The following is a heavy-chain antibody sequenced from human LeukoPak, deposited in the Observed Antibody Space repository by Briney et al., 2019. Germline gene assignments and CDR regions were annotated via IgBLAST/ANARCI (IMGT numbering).Heavy chain of an antibody. CDR1: GGSISSGGYY. V-gene: IGHV4-31*03. CDR2: IYYSGST. J-gene: IGHJ4*02. CDR3: ARLGAGPTYYDFWSGYSSFYFDY. D-gene: IGHD3-3*01. Sequence: PSETLSLTCTVSGGSISSGGYYWSWIRQHPGKGLEWIGYIYYSGSTYYNPSLKSRVTISVDTSKNQFSLKLNSVTAADTAVYYCARLGAGPTYYDFWSGYSSFYFDYWGQGTLVTVSS.